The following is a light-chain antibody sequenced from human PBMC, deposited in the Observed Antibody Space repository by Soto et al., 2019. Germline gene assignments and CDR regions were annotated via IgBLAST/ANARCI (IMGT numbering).Light chain of an antibody. CDR3: HQYGSSPLT. CDR2: GAS. V-gene: IGKV3-20*01. J-gene: IGKJ4*01. Sequence: EIVLTQSPGTLSLSPGESATLSCRASQSVSSNYLAWYQQSPGQAPRLLIYGASSRATGIPDRFSGSGSGTDFTLTISRLEPEDFAMYYCHQYGSSPLTFGGGTKGDIK. CDR1: QSVSSNY.